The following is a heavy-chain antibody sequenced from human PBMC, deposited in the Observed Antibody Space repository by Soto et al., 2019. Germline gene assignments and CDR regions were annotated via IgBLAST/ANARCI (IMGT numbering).Heavy chain of an antibody. CDR2: IIPMLSMS. J-gene: IGHJ4*02. D-gene: IGHD3-10*01. CDR3: ATSYGSGSRPFDY. Sequence: QVQLVQSGAEVKKSGSSVRVSCKASGGTFNSYTLSWVRQAPGQWLEWMGRIIPMLSMSTYAQKFQGRVSIIADKSTNTVYLDLSSLRSDDTAIYYCATSYGSGSRPFDYWGQGTLVTVSS. V-gene: IGHV1-69*02. CDR1: GGTFNSYT.